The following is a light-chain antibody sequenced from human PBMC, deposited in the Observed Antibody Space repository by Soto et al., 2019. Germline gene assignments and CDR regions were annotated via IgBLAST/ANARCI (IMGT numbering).Light chain of an antibody. V-gene: IGLV4-69*01. J-gene: IGLJ7*01. Sequence: QSVLTQSPSASASLGASVKLTCTLSSGHSNYAIAWHQRQPEKGPRFLMKVNSGGSHIKGDEIPDRFSGSSSGAERYLFISSLQSEDEADYYCQTWGTGSAIVVFGGGTQLTVL. CDR1: SGHSNYA. CDR3: QTWGTGSAIVV. CDR2: VNSGGSH.